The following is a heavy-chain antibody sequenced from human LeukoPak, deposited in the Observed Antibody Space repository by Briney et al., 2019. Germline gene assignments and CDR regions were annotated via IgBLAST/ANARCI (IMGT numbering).Heavy chain of an antibody. J-gene: IGHJ3*02. CDR1: GYSFTSYW. CDR3: ARPFPLLVGAFDI. D-gene: IGHD3-10*01. V-gene: IGHV5-51*01. CDR2: IYPGDSDT. Sequence: GESLKISCKGSGYSFTSYWIAWVRQMPGKGLEWMGIIYPGDSDTRYSPSFQGQVTISADKSISTAYLQWSSLKASDTAMYYCARPFPLLVGAFDIWGQGTMVTVSS.